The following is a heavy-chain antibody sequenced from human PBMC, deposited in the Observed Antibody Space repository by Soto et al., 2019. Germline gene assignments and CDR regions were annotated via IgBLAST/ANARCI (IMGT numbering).Heavy chain of an antibody. Sequence: QITLKESGPTLVKPPQPLTLTGTFSGFSLSTSGVGMAWIRQPPGKAMEWLALIYWDDDKRYSPSLKSRLTITKDTSKNQVVLTMTNMDPVDTATYYCAHIVDGVFDPWGQGTLVTVSA. CDR2: IYWDDDK. CDR3: AHIVDGVFDP. J-gene: IGHJ5*02. V-gene: IGHV2-5*02. CDR1: GFSLSTSGVG. D-gene: IGHD4-17*01.